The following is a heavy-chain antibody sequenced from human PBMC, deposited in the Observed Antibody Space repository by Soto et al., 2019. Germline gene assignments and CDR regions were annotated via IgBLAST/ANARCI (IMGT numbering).Heavy chain of an antibody. D-gene: IGHD2-21*02. J-gene: IGHJ6*02. V-gene: IGHV4-39*07. Sequence: SETLSLTCTVSGGSISSSSYYWGWIRQPPGKGLEWIGNIYYSGSTYYNPSLKSRVTISVDTSKNQFSLKLNSVTAADTAVYYCARDLWGYCGTDCYPLDVWGQGTTVTVSS. CDR3: ARDLWGYCGTDCYPLDV. CDR1: GGSISSSSYY. CDR2: IYYSGST.